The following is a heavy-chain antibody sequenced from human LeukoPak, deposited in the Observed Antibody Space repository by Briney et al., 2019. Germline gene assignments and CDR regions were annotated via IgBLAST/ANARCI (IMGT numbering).Heavy chain of an antibody. D-gene: IGHD6-19*01. CDR3: ARDPGEWLVEVDY. J-gene: IGHJ4*02. Sequence: ASVKVSCKASGGTFSSYAISWVRQAPGQGLEWMGRIIPILGIANYAQKFQGRVTITADKSTSTAYMELSSLRSEDTAVYYCARDPGEWLVEVDYWGQGTLVTVSS. CDR2: IIPILGIA. V-gene: IGHV1-69*04. CDR1: GGTFSSYA.